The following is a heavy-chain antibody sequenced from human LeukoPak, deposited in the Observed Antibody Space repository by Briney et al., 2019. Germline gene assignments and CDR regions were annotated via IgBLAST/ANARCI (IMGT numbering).Heavy chain of an antibody. CDR2: ISAYNGNT. Sequence: ASVKVSCKASGYTFTSFDINWVRQATGQGLEWMGWISAYNGNTNYAQKLQGRVTMTTDTSTSTAYMELRSLRSDDTAVYYCARSTAGGGLESDYWGQGTLVTVSS. D-gene: IGHD2-2*01. V-gene: IGHV1-18*01. CDR3: ARSTAGGGLESDY. J-gene: IGHJ4*02. CDR1: GYTFTSFD.